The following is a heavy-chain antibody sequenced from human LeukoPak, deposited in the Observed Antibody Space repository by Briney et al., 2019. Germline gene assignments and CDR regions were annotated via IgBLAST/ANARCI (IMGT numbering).Heavy chain of an antibody. J-gene: IGHJ5*02. CDR2: ISSSSSYI. V-gene: IGHV3-21*01. D-gene: IGHD3-10*01. CDR3: ARDGSGSYGNWFDP. Sequence: PGGTLRLSCAASGFTFSNYSRNWVRQAPGKGLEWVSSISSSSSYIYYADSVKGRFTISRDNAKNSLYLQMNSLRAEDTVGYYFARDGSGSYGNWFDPWGQGTLVTVSS. CDR1: GFTFSNYS.